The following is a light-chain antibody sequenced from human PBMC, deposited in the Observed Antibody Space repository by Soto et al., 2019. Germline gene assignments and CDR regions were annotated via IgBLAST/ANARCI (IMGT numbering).Light chain of an antibody. Sequence: VFTPSPGTLSLSPGERATLSCRASQSVSSSYLAWYQQKPGQAPRLLIYGASTRATGIPARFSGSGSGTEFTLTISSLQSEDFAVYYCQQYNNWPLTFGQGTRLQIK. CDR2: GAS. V-gene: IGKV3-15*01. CDR1: QSVSSSY. CDR3: QQYNNWPLT. J-gene: IGKJ5*01.